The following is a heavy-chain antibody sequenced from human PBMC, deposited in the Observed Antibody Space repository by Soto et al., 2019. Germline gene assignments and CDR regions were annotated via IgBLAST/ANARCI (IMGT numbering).Heavy chain of an antibody. CDR1: GFAFSTYN. CDR3: PRDRGPGTYGIGLVYRMDV. Sequence: GTMRLSWVASGFAFSTYNMNWVRQAPGMGLEWASFISGTDTTIYYADSVRGRFTISRGNARNSLYPHKTSLRADHTAVYYCPRDRGPGTYGIGLVYRMDVWEQGT. D-gene: IGHD3-10*01. J-gene: IGHJ6*01. V-gene: IGHV3-48*01. CDR2: ISGTDTTI.